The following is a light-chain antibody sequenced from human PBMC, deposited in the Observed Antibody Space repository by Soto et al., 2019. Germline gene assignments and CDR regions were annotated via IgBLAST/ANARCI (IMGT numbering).Light chain of an antibody. CDR1: ISDVGSYNL. V-gene: IGLV2-23*03. CDR2: EGS. CDR3: CSYAGSSTFSYV. Sequence: QSALTQPASVSGSPGQSITISCTGTISDVGSYNLVSWYQHHPGKAPKLIIYEGSKRPSGVSNRFSGSKSGNTASLTISGLQAEDEANYYCCSYAGSSTFSYVFGTGTKVTVL. J-gene: IGLJ1*01.